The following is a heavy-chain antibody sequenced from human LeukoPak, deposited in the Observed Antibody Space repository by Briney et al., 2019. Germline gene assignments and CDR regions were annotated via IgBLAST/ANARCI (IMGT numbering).Heavy chain of an antibody. CDR2: MNPNSGNT. Sequence: GSSVKVSYKASGYTFTSYDINWVRQATGQGLEWMGWMNPNSGNTGYTQKFQGRVTITRNTSISTAYMELSSLRSEDTAVYYCARPARPITIFGVVPQYYYYMDVWGKGTTVTVSS. CDR1: GYTFTSYD. V-gene: IGHV1-8*03. J-gene: IGHJ6*03. D-gene: IGHD3-3*01. CDR3: ARPARPITIFGVVPQYYYYMDV.